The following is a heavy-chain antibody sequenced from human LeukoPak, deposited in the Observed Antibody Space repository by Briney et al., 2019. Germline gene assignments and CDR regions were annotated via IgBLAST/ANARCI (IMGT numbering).Heavy chain of an antibody. Sequence: SVKVSCKASGGTFSSYAISWVRQAPGQGLEWMGGIIPIFGTAKYAQKFQGRVTITADESTSTAYMELSSLRSEDTAVYYCARGVVVVPAAILGWFDPWGQGTLVTVSS. CDR2: IIPIFGTA. J-gene: IGHJ5*02. CDR1: GGTFSSYA. D-gene: IGHD2-2*02. CDR3: ARGVVVVPAAILGWFDP. V-gene: IGHV1-69*13.